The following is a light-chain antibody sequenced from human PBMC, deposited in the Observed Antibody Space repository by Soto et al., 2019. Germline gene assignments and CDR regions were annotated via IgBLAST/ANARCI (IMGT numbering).Light chain of an antibody. Sequence: QYVLNQPPSASGTPGQRVTISCSGSSSNIESNTVYWYQQLPGMAPRLLIHTNDRRPSGVPDRFSGSKSGTSASLAISGLQSEDEADYYCLAWDDSLNGNLFGTGTKVTV. CDR1: SSNIESNT. J-gene: IGLJ1*01. V-gene: IGLV1-44*01. CDR2: TND. CDR3: LAWDDSLNGNL.